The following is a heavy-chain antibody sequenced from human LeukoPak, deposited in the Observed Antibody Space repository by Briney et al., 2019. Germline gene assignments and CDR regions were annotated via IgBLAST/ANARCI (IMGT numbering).Heavy chain of an antibody. V-gene: IGHV7-4-1*02. CDR3: ARALRWPVGPCDY. J-gene: IGHJ4*02. CDR1: GYTFTSYA. D-gene: IGHD4-23*01. CDR2: INTNTGNP. Sequence: ASVKVSCKASGYTFTSYAMNWVRQAPGQGLEWMGWINTNTGNPTYAQAFTRRCVCSLDTSVRTAYLQISSLKAEDTAVYYCARALRWPVGPCDYWGQGTLVTVSS.